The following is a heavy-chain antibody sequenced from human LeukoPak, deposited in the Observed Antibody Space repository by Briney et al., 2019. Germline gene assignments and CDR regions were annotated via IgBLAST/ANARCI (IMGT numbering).Heavy chain of an antibody. CDR2: ISYDANIGSNK. J-gene: IGHJ4*02. CDR1: GFTFSRYA. CDR3: ARDGGYDFWSGYYQDC. D-gene: IGHD3-3*01. Sequence: GGSLRLSCATSGFTFSRYAMHWVRQTPGKGLEWVALISYDANIGSNKYYADSVKGRFTISRDNFKNTLYLQMNSLRAEDTAVYYCARDGGYDFWSGYYQDCWGQGTLVTVSS. V-gene: IGHV3-30-3*01.